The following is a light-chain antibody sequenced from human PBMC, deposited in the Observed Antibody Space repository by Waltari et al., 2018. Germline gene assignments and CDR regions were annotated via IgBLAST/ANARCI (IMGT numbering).Light chain of an antibody. CDR3: QQYYSSPPYT. V-gene: IGKV4-1*01. Sequence: DIVMTQSPDSLAVSLGERATINCKSSQSVLYRSNNKNYSASYQQNPGQPPKEVIYWASTRESGVPDRFSGSGSGTDFTLTISSLQAEDVAVYYCQQYYSSPPYTFGQGTKLEIK. CDR2: WAS. CDR1: QSVLYRSNNKNY. J-gene: IGKJ2*01.